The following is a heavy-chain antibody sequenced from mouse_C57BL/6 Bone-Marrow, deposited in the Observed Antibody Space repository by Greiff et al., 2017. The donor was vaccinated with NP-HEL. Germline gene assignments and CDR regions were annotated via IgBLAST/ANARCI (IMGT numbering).Heavy chain of an antibody. D-gene: IGHD3-2*02. J-gene: IGHJ3*01. CDR3: ARPRQLRLTFAY. Sequence: EVKLMESGPELVKPGASVKMSCKASGYTFTDYNMHWVKQSHGKSLEWIGYINPNNGGTSYNQKFKGKATLTVNKSSSTAYMELRSLTSEDSAVYYCARPRQLRLTFAYWGQGTLVTVSA. V-gene: IGHV1-22*01. CDR1: GYTFTDYN. CDR2: INPNNGGT.